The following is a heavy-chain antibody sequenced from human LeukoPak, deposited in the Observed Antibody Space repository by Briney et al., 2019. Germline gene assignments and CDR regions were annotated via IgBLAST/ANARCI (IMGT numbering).Heavy chain of an antibody. J-gene: IGHJ5*02. CDR3: ARVVRGAVTSNCFDP. Sequence: PSETLSLTCTVSGGSINDYYWTWIRQAPGKGLDWIGYISNSGTTDYNPSLKSRVTMSVDTSNNEFSLRLTSVTAADTAMYYCARVVRGAVTSNCFDPWRQGTLVTVSS. CDR1: GGSINDYY. CDR2: ISNSGTT. D-gene: IGHD4-17*01. V-gene: IGHV4-59*01.